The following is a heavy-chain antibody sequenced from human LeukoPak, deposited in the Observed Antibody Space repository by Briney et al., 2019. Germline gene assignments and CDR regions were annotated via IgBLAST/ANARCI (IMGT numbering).Heavy chain of an antibody. CDR3: ARVRLGRGLDY. D-gene: IGHD6-19*01. J-gene: IGHJ4*02. V-gene: IGHV4-4*07. CDR2: IHTSGST. CDR1: GDSTSSSY. Sequence: SEALSLTCTVSGDSTSSSYWGWIRQPAAKGLEWIGRIHTSGSTYYSPSLKSRVTMSVDTSTNQFSLKLSSVTAADTAMYYCARVRLGRGLDYWGQGTLVTVSS.